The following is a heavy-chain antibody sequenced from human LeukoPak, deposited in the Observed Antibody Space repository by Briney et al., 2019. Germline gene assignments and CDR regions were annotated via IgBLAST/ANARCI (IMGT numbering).Heavy chain of an antibody. Sequence: SVKVSCKASGGTFISYAISWVRQAPGQGLEWMGRIIPILGIANYAQKFQGRVTITADKSTSTAYMELSSLRSEDTAVYYCARVGYCSGGSCYSAEYFQHWGQGTLVTVSS. J-gene: IGHJ1*01. V-gene: IGHV1-69*04. D-gene: IGHD2-15*01. CDR2: IIPILGIA. CDR3: ARVGYCSGGSCYSAEYFQH. CDR1: GGTFISYA.